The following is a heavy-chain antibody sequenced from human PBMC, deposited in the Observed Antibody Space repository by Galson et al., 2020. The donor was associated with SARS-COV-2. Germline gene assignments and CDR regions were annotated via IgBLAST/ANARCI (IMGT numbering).Heavy chain of an antibody. CDR2: IFSSEYFDNGGNS. CDR3: VRGWRGVTGLFYLDY. J-gene: IGHJ4*02. V-gene: IGHV4-59*01. D-gene: IGHD2-15*01. Sequence: SETLSLTCTVSGGSIIGYYWTWIRQSPGKGLEWIGNIFSSEYFDNGGNSNYNPSLKSRVTISLDTSNSQFSVNLNSVTAADTALYYCVRGWRGVTGLFYLDYWGQGALVTVSS. CDR1: GGSIIGYY.